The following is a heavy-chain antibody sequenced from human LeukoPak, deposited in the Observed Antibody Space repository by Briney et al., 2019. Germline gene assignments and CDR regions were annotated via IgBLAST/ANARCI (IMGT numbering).Heavy chain of an antibody. CDR2: ISGSGGST. CDR3: AKEGTRYDILTGYYSDY. CDR1: GFTFSSYA. D-gene: IGHD3-9*01. V-gene: IGHV3-23*01. Sequence: GGSLRLSCAASGFTFSSYAMSWVRQAPGKGLEWVSAISGSGGSTYYADSVKGRFTISRDNSKNTLYLQMNSLRAEDTAVYYCAKEGTRYDILTGYYSDYWGQGTLVTVSS. J-gene: IGHJ4*02.